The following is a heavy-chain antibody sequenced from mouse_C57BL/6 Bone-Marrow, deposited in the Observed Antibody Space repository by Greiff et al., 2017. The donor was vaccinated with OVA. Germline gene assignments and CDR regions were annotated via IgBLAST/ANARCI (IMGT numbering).Heavy chain of an antibody. CDR1: GFTFSNYW. D-gene: IGHD2-12*01. CDR2: IRLKSDNYAT. J-gene: IGHJ3*01. Sequence: EVQVVESGGGLVQPGGSMKLSCVASGFTFSNYWMNWVRQSPEKGLEWVAQIRLKSDNYATHYAESVKGRFTISRDDSKSSVYLQMNNLRAEDTGIYYCTGAYYSLSFAYWGQGTLVTVSA. CDR3: TGAYYSLSFAY. V-gene: IGHV6-3*01.